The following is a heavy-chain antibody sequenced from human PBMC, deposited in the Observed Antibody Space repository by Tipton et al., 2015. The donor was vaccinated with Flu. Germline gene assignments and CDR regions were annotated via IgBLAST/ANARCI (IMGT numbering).Heavy chain of an antibody. J-gene: IGHJ4*02. CDR2: IYTSGST. CDR1: GGSISSYY. D-gene: IGHD3-10*01. CDR3: ARDAGGYYGSVSYYPPYYFDY. Sequence: TLSLTCTVSGGSISSYYWSWIRKPAGKGLEWIGRIYTSGSTNYNPSRKSRDNMSVDTSKNQFSLKLSSVTAADTAVYYCARDAGGYYGSVSYYPPYYFDYCGQGTLVTVSS. V-gene: IGHV4-4*07.